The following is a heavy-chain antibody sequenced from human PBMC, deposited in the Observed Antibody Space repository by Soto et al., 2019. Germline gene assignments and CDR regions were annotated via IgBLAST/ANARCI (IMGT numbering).Heavy chain of an antibody. V-gene: IGHV5-51*01. Sequence: GESLKISCKGSGYSFTSYWIGWVRQMPGKGLEWMGIIYPGDSDTRYSPSFQGQVTISADKSISTAYLQWSSLKASDTAMYYCASIPQGIAAAGGDAFDIWGQGTMVTVSS. CDR2: IYPGDSDT. J-gene: IGHJ3*02. CDR3: ASIPQGIAAAGGDAFDI. D-gene: IGHD6-13*01. CDR1: GYSFTSYW.